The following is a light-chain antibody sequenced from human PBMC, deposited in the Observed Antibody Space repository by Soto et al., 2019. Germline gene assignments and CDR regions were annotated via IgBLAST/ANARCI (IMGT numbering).Light chain of an antibody. J-gene: IGKJ1*01. CDR1: QSVSSSY. Sequence: EIVLTQSPGTLSLSPGERATLSCRASQSVSSSYLAWYQQKPGQAPRLLIYGASSRATGIPYRFSGSGSGIDFTLTISRLEPEDFALSYCQPYGSSITFGQGTKVEIK. V-gene: IGKV3-20*01. CDR2: GAS. CDR3: QPYGSSIT.